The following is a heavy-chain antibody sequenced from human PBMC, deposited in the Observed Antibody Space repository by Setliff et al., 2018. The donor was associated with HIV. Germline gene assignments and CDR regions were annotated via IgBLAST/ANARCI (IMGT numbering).Heavy chain of an antibody. Sequence: SETLSLTCAVYGGSFSGYYWSWIRQAPGKGLEWIGEIDHSGSTNYNPSLKSRVTISVDTSKNQFSLNLSSVTAAETAVYYCARVGYHGSGRYSFDYWGQGTLVTVSS. D-gene: IGHD3-10*01. CDR1: GGSFSGYY. V-gene: IGHV4-34*01. CDR2: IDHSGST. CDR3: ARVGYHGSGRYSFDY. J-gene: IGHJ4*02.